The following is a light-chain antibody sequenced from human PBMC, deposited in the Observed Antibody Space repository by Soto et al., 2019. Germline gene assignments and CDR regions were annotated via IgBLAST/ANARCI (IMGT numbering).Light chain of an antibody. J-gene: IGLJ2*01. Sequence: QSVLTQSPSASASLGASVKLTCTLSSGHSSYAIAWHQQQPEKGPRYLMKLNSDGSHSKGDGIPDRFSGSSSGAERYLTISSLQSEDEADYYCQTWDTGRVLFGGGTKVTVL. CDR3: QTWDTGRVL. CDR1: SGHSSYA. CDR2: LNSDGSH. V-gene: IGLV4-69*01.